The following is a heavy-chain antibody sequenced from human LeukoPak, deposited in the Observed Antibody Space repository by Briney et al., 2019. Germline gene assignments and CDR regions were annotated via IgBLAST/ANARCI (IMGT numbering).Heavy chain of an antibody. D-gene: IGHD4-23*01. CDR2: IIPIFGTA. J-gene: IGHJ6*03. CDR3: AVGVVTVHYYYYYMDV. Sequence: SVKVSCTASGGTFSSYAISWVRQAPGQGLEWMGGIIPIFGTANYAQKFQGRVTITADKSTSTAYMELSSLRSEDTAVYYCAVGVVTVHYYYYYMDVWGKGTTVTVSS. V-gene: IGHV1-69*06. CDR1: GGTFSSYA.